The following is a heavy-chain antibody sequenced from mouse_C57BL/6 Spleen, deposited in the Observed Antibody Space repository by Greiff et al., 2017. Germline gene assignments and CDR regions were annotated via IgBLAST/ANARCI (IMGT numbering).Heavy chain of an antibody. Sequence: VQLQESGAELVRPGASVTLSCKASGYTFTDYEMHWVKQTPVHGLEWIGAIDPETGGTAYNQKFKGKAILTADKSSSTAYMELRSLTSEDSAVYYCTRGETTVVSFDYWGKGTTLTVSS. V-gene: IGHV1-15*01. D-gene: IGHD1-1*01. CDR1: GYTFTDYE. J-gene: IGHJ2*01. CDR2: IDPETGGT. CDR3: TRGETTVVSFDY.